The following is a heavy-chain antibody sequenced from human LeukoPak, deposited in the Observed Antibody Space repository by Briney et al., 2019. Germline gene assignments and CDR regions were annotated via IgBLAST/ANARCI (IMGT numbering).Heavy chain of an antibody. CDR2: ISWNSGSI. CDR3: AKDHVQLWSFDY. D-gene: IGHD5-18*01. V-gene: IGHV3-9*01. CDR1: GFTFDDYA. Sequence: GGSLRLSCAASGFTFDDYAMHWVRQAPGKGLEWVSGISWNSGSIGYADSVKGRFTISRDNAKNSLYLQMNSLRAEDTAVYYCAKDHVQLWSFDYWGQGTLVTVSS. J-gene: IGHJ4*02.